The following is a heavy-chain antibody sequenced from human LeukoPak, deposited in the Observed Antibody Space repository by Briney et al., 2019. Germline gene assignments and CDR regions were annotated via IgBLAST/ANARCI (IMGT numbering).Heavy chain of an antibody. D-gene: IGHD3-22*01. CDR3: RGYDSSGNWDFDY. Sequence: SETLSLTSTVSGDSIPSGSYYWTWVRQPPGKRLEWIGSISYGGSTYYNPPLKSRATMSVDTSKNQFSLRLRSVTAADTALYYCRGYDSSGNWDFDYWGQGTLVTVSS. J-gene: IGHJ4*02. CDR1: GDSIPSGSYY. V-gene: IGHV4-39*01. CDR2: ISYGGST.